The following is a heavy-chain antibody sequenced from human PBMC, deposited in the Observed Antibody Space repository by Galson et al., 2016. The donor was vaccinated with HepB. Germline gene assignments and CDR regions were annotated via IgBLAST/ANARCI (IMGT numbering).Heavy chain of an antibody. CDR3: AREGTGSSSFIYYYYGMDV. V-gene: IGHV3-48*04. CDR1: GSTLSSYS. Sequence: SLRLSCAASGSTLSSYSMNWVRQTPGKGLEWVSYITSRSTAIYYADSVKGRFTISRDNARNSLYLQMNSLRAEDTAVYYCAREGTGSSSFIYYYYGMDVWGQ. J-gene: IGHJ6*02. D-gene: IGHD6-13*01. CDR2: ITSRSTAI.